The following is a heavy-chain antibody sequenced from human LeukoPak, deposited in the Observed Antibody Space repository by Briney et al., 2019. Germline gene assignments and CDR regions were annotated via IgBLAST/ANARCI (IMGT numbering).Heavy chain of an antibody. D-gene: IGHD5-18*01. V-gene: IGHV4-34*01. CDR3: ARERYSYGLDY. J-gene: IGHJ4*02. CDR2: INHSGST. Sequence: SETLPLTCAVYGGPFSGYYWSWIRQPPGKGLEWIGEINHSGSTNYNPSLKSRVTISVDTSKNQFSLKLSSVTAADTAVYYCARERYSYGLDYWGQGTLVTVSS. CDR1: GGPFSGYY.